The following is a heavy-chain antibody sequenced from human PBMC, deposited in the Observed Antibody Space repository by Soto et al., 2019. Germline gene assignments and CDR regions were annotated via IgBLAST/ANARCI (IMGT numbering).Heavy chain of an antibody. J-gene: IGHJ5*02. D-gene: IGHD3-3*01. CDR3: ARDRVTIFGVVRNWFDP. CDR2: INPNSGGT. CDR1: GYTFTGYY. V-gene: IGHV1-2*02. Sequence: GASVKVSCKASGYTFTGYYMHWVRQAPGQGLEWMGWINPNSGGTNYAQRLQGRVTMTRDTSISTAYMELSRLRSDDTAVYYCARDRVTIFGVVRNWFDPWGQGTLAPVSS.